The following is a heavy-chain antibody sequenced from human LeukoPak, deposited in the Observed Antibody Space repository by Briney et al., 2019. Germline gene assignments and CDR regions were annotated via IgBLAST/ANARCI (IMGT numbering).Heavy chain of an antibody. V-gene: IGHV3-23*01. Sequence: PGGSLRLSCAASGXTFSTYGVHWVRQAPGKGLEWVSAISGRGVSTSYADSVRGRFTISRDNSKNTLYLQMNSLRAEDTAVYYCAKAASGNWNDISDYWGQGTLVTVSS. CDR3: AKAASGNWNDISDY. J-gene: IGHJ4*02. CDR1: GXTFSTYG. D-gene: IGHD1-20*01. CDR2: ISGRGVST.